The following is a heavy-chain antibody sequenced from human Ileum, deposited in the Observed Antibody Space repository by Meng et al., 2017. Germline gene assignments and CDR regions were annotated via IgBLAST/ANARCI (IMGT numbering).Heavy chain of an antibody. D-gene: IGHD3-22*01. V-gene: IGHV3-23*01. CDR1: GFTFSNSA. CDR3: AKDGDDSNPPDAFDI. Sequence: GESLKISCAASGFTFSNSAMSWVRQAPGKGLEWVSSFGRSGGSTFYADSVKGRFTISRDNSKNTLFLQMNSLRAEDTAVYYCAKDGDDSNPPDAFDIWGQGTMVTVS. J-gene: IGHJ3*02. CDR2: FGRSGGST.